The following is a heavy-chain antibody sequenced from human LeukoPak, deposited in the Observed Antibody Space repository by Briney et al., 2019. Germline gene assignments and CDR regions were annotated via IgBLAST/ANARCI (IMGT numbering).Heavy chain of an antibody. CDR3: AILWFGELLSDFDY. V-gene: IGHV4-38-2*02. CDR1: GYSISSGYY. J-gene: IGHJ4*02. Sequence: SETLSLTCTVSGYSISSGYYWGWIRQPPGKGLEWIGSIYYSGSTYYNPSLKSRVTISVDTSKNQFSLKLSSVTAADTAVYYCAILWFGELLSDFDYWGQGTLVTVSS. CDR2: IYYSGST. D-gene: IGHD3-10*01.